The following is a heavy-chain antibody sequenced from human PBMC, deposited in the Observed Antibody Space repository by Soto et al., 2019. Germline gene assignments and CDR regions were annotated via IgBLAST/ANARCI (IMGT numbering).Heavy chain of an antibody. Sequence: GGSLRLSCAASGFTFDDYAMHWVRQAPGKGLEWVSGIRCNSGRIGYADSVKGRFTISRDNSKNSLYLQMNSLRAEDTAMYYCAKELAMGWEQAWAFDIWGQGTMVTVSS. J-gene: IGHJ3*02. CDR1: GFTFDDYA. CDR3: AKELAMGWEQAWAFDI. D-gene: IGHD1-26*01. CDR2: IRCNSGRI. V-gene: IGHV3-9*01.